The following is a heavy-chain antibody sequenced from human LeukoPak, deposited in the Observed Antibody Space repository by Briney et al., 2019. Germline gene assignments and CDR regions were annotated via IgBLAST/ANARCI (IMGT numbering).Heavy chain of an antibody. Sequence: GASVKVSCKASGGTFSSYAISWVRQAPGQRLEWMGGIIPIFGTANYAQKFQGRVTITADESTSTAYMELSSLRSEDTAVYYCARDGGAAYYYYYYMDVWGKGTTVTVSS. V-gene: IGHV1-69*13. CDR1: GGTFSSYA. J-gene: IGHJ6*03. CDR2: IIPIFGTA. D-gene: IGHD6-13*01. CDR3: ARDGGAAYYYYYYMDV.